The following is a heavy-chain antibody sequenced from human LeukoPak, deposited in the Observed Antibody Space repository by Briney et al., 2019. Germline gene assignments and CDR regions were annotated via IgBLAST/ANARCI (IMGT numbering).Heavy chain of an antibody. CDR3: ATERYFGWFDP. CDR1: GGSISSYY. J-gene: IGHJ5*02. CDR2: IYYSGST. D-gene: IGHD2/OR15-2a*01. Sequence: SETLSLTCTVSGGSISSYYWSWIRQPPGKGLEWIGYIYYSGSTNYNPSLKSRVTISVDASKNQFSLKLSSVTAADTAVYHCATERYFGWFDPWGQGTLVTVSS. V-gene: IGHV4-59*01.